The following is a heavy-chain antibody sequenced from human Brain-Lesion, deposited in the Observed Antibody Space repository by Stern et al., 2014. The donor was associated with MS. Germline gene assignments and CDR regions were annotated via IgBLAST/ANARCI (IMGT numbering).Heavy chain of an antibody. D-gene: IGHD6-13*01. CDR1: GFTFTSSA. Sequence: QLGQSGPEVKKPGTSVKVSCKASGFTFTSSAVQWVRQARGQRLEWIGWIVGGSGNTNYAQKFQERVTITRDMSTSTAYMELSSLRSEDTAVYYCAADPTTGSSSWYYIPNWFDPWGQGTLVTVSS. CDR2: IVGGSGNT. J-gene: IGHJ5*02. V-gene: IGHV1-58*01. CDR3: AADPTTGSSSWYYIPNWFDP.